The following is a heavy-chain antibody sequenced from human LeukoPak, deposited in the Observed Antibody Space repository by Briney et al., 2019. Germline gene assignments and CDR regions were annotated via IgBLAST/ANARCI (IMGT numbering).Heavy chain of an antibody. CDR3: ARADSNIAARRIGFDS. CDR2: ISGSGGST. Sequence: GGSLRLSCAASGFTFSSYAMSWVRQAPGKGLEWVSAISGSGGSTYYADSVKGRFTISRDNSKNTLYLQMNNLSAEDTAIYYCARADSNIAARRIGFDSWGQGTLVTVSS. J-gene: IGHJ4*02. CDR1: GFTFSSYA. D-gene: IGHD6-6*01. V-gene: IGHV3-23*01.